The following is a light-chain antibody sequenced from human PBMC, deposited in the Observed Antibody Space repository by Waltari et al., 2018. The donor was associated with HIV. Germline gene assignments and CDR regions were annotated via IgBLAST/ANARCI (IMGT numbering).Light chain of an antibody. CDR3: LLSFGGGHVA. J-gene: IGLJ2*01. CDR2: DTS. V-gene: IGLV7-46*01. CDR1: IEIVTSSHH. Sequence: QAVVTQEPSLTVSPGETVTLTCGSTIEIVTSSHHPYWFQKKPGQAPRTLISDTSHMNAWPRARFSGARCGGKAALTLSGAQPEDEAEDYCLLSFGGGHVAFGGGTKLTVL.